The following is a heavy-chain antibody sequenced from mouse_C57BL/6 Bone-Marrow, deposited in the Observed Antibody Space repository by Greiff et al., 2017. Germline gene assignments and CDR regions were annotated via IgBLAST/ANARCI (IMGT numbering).Heavy chain of an antibody. Sequence: SGAELVRPGASVKLSCTASGFNIKDDYMHWVKQRPEQGLEWIGWIDPENGDTEYASKFQGKATITADTSSNTAYLQLSSLTSEDTAVYYCTIWGVDYWGQGTTLTVSS. J-gene: IGHJ2*01. CDR1: GFNIKDDY. CDR2: IDPENGDT. V-gene: IGHV14-4*01. CDR3: TIWGVDY.